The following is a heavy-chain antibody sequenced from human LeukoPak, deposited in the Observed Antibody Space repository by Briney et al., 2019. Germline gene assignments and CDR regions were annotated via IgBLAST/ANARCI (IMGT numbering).Heavy chain of an antibody. V-gene: IGHV3-21*01. Sequence: GGSLRLSCAASGFTFSSYSMNWVRQAPGKGLEWVSSISSSSSYIYYADSVKGRFTISRDNAKNSLYLQMNSLRAEDTAVYYCARGEVDCSSTSCYLGYYYYGMDVWGQGTTVNVSS. CDR2: ISSSSSYI. D-gene: IGHD2-2*01. J-gene: IGHJ6*02. CDR3: ARGEVDCSSTSCYLGYYYYGMDV. CDR1: GFTFSSYS.